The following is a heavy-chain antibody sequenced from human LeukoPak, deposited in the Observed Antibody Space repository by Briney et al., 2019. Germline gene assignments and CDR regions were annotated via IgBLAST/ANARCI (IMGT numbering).Heavy chain of an antibody. D-gene: IGHD1-26*01. Sequence: PGGSLRLSCAASGFTFSSYSMNWVRQAPGKGLEWVSYISSSSSTIYYADSVKDRFTISRDNAKNSLYLQMNSLRAEDTAVYYCARSGRSYYMDVWGKGTTVTVSS. J-gene: IGHJ6*03. CDR1: GFTFSSYS. CDR3: ARSGRSYYMDV. CDR2: ISSSSSTI. V-gene: IGHV3-48*01.